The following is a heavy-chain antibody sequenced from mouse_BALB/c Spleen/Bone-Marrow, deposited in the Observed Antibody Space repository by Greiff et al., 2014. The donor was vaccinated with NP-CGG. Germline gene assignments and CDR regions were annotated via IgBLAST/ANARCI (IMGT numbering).Heavy chain of an antibody. D-gene: IGHD4-1*01. CDR2: IHYSGTT. CDR1: GYSITSDYS. CDR3: ARFAGTPYTMDY. J-gene: IGHJ4*01. V-gene: IGHV3-1*02. Sequence: DVQLQESGPDLVKPSQSLSLTCTVTGYSITSDYSCHWIRQFPGNKLEWMGYIHYSGTTVYNPSLKSRISITRDTSNNQFFLQLNSVTTEDTATYYCARFAGTPYTMDYWGQGTSVTVSS.